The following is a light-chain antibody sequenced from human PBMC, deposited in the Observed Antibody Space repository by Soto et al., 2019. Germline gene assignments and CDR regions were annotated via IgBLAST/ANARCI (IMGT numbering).Light chain of an antibody. CDR1: QSISDH. CDR3: QQYNNWPRT. J-gene: IGKJ4*01. V-gene: IGKV3-15*01. CDR2: GTS. Sequence: EIVMTQSPATLSVSPGERATLSCRASQSISDHLAWYQQKPGQAPRLLIYGTSTGATSIPARFSGSGSGTEFTRTISSLQSEDFASYSCQQYNNWPRTFGGVTKVAIK.